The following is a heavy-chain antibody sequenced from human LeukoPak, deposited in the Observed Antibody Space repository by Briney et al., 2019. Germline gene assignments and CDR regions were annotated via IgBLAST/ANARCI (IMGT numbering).Heavy chain of an antibody. CDR2: MNPGSGDT. J-gene: IGHJ4*02. D-gene: IGHD3-9*01. Sequence: ASVKVSCKASGYTFTTHDLTWVRQATGQGLEWMGWMNPGSGDTAYAQKFQGRVTMTRDTSMSTAYMELSSLGSEGTAIYYCARGLGDYNTDWFPVSGYWGQGTPVTVSS. V-gene: IGHV1-8*01. CDR1: GYTFTTHD. CDR3: ARGLGDYNTDWFPVSGY.